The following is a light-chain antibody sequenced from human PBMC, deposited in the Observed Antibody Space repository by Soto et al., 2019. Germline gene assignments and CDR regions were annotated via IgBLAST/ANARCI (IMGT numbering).Light chain of an antibody. CDR1: QSVSSRY. CDR3: QQYGSSPPYT. CDR2: GAS. J-gene: IGKJ2*01. Sequence: EIVLTQSPGTLSLSPGKRATLSCRASQSVSSRYLAWYQQKPGQAPSLLIYGASSRATGIPDRFSGGGSGTDFTLTISRLEPEDFAVYYCQQYGSSPPYTFGQGTKLEIK. V-gene: IGKV3-20*01.